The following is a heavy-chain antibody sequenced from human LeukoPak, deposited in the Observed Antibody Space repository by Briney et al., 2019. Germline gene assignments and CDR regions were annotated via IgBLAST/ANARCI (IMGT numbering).Heavy chain of an antibody. J-gene: IGHJ6*03. Sequence: PSETLSLTCAVYGGSFSGYYWSWIRQPPGKGLEWIGEINHSGSTNYNPSLKSRVTISVDTSKNQFSLKLSSVTAADTAVYYCARGSLGYCSSTSCYGLYYYYYMDVCGKGTTVTVSS. CDR1: GGSFSGYY. CDR3: ARGSLGYCSSTSCYGLYYYYYMDV. D-gene: IGHD2-2*01. CDR2: INHSGST. V-gene: IGHV4-34*01.